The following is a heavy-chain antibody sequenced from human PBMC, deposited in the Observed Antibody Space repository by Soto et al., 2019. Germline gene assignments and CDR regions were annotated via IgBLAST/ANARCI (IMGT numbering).Heavy chain of an antibody. CDR1: GYSFTSYW. J-gene: IGHJ5*02. V-gene: IGHV5-51*01. CDR2: IYPGDSDT. CDR3: ARQDYYDSSGYYSNWFDP. D-gene: IGHD3-22*01. Sequence: PGESLKISCKGSGYSFTSYWIGWVRQMPGKGLEWMGIIYPGDSDTRYSPSFQGQVTISADKSISTAYLQWSSLKASDTAMYYCARQDYYDSSGYYSNWFDPWGQGTLVTVSS.